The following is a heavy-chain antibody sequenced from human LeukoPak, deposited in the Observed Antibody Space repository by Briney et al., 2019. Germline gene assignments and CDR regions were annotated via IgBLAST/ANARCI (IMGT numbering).Heavy chain of an antibody. Sequence: GGSLRLSCAASGFTFSSYWMSWVRQAPGKGLEWVANIKQDGSEKYYVDSVKGRFTISRDNAKNLLYLQMNSLRAEDMAVYYCASYGSGSRYWGQGTLVTISS. CDR1: GFTFSSYW. CDR3: ASYGSGSRY. V-gene: IGHV3-7*01. D-gene: IGHD3-10*01. J-gene: IGHJ4*02. CDR2: IKQDGSEK.